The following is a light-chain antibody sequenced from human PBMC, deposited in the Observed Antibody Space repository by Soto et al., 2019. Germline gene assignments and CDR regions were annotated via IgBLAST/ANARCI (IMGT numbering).Light chain of an antibody. CDR1: QGIRND. CDR3: LQDYNYPRT. V-gene: IGKV1-6*01. CDR2: AAS. Sequence: AIQMTQSPSSLSASVGDRVTITCRASQGIRNDLGWYQQKPGKAPKLLIYAASRLQSGVPSRFRGSGSGTDFTLTISSLPPEDFATYYCLQDYNYPRTCGQGTKVEIK. J-gene: IGKJ1*01.